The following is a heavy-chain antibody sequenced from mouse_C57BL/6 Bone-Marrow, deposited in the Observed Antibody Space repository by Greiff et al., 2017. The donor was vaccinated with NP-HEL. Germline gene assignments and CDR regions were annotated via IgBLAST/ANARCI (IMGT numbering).Heavy chain of an antibody. CDR1: GYTFTDYY. J-gene: IGHJ4*01. CDR3: ARDGKGAMDY. CDR2: INPNNGGT. Sequence: VQLQQSGPELVKPGASVKISCTASGYTFTDYYMNWVQQSHGKSLEWIGDINPNNGGTSYNQKLKGKATLTVDKSSSTAYMELRSLTSEDSAVYYCARDGKGAMDYWGQGTSVTVSS. D-gene: IGHD2-1*01. V-gene: IGHV1-26*01.